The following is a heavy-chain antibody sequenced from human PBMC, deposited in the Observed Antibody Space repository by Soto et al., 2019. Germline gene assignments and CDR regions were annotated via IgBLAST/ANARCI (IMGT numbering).Heavy chain of an antibody. J-gene: IGHJ4*02. V-gene: IGHV3-48*03. CDR1: GFTFSSYE. Sequence: EVQLVESGGGLVQPGGSLRLSCAASGFTFSSYEMNWVRQAPGKGLEWVSYISSSASTIYYADSVKGRFTISRDNAKNSRYLQMNRLRAEDTAVYYCARGQYSSGGGYFDYWGQETLVTVSS. D-gene: IGHD6-19*01. CDR2: ISSSASTI. CDR3: ARGQYSSGGGYFDY.